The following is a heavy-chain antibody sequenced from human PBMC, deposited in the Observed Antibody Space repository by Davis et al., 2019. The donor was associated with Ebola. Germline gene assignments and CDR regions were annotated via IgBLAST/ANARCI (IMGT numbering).Heavy chain of an antibody. CDR2: IYYSGST. D-gene: IGHD6-19*01. J-gene: IGHJ1*01. V-gene: IGHV4-30-4*01. CDR3: ANLGSGWFLQH. Sequence: PSETLSLTCTVSGGSISSGDYYWSWIRQPPGKGLEWIGYIYYSGSTDYNPSLESRVTISADKSNNHFSLRLTSVTAADTAVYYCANLGSGWFLQHWGQGSLVTVSS. CDR1: GGSISSGDYY.